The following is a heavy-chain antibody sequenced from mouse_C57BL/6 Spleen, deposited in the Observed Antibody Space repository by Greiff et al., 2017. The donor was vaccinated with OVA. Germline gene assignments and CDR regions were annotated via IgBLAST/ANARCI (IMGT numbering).Heavy chain of an antibody. CDR2: IDPEDGEN. J-gene: IGHJ2*01. CDR3: ARDSYYYGSSYVGPFDY. Sequence: VQLQQSGAELVKPGASVKLSCTASGFNIKDYYMHWVKQRTEQGLEWIGRIDPEDGENKYAPKFQGKATITADTSSTTAYLQLSSLTSEDTAVYYCARDSYYYGSSYVGPFDYWGQGTTLTVSS. D-gene: IGHD1-1*01. CDR1: GFNIKDYY. V-gene: IGHV14-2*01.